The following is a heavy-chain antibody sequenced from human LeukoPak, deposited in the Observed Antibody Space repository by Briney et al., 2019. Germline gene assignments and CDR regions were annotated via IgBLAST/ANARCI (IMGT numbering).Heavy chain of an antibody. CDR2: ISSSGNDN. Sequence: PGGSLRLSCAASGLTVSGYAFNWVRQAPGKGLEWVAFISSSGNDNFKHYADSVKGRFTISRDDAKKSLYLQLNSLRADDTAMYYCARGRARCSSVTCHAGWFDPWGQETQVTVSS. CDR3: ARGRARCSSVTCHAGWFDP. CDR1: GLTVSGYA. D-gene: IGHD2-2*01. J-gene: IGHJ5*02. V-gene: IGHV3-21*01.